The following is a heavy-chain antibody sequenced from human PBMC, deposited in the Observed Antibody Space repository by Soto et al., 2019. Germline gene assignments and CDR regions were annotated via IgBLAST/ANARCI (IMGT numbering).Heavy chain of an antibody. Sequence: EVQLLESGGGLVQPGGSLRLSCAASGFIFSSYAMSWVRQAPGKGLERVSAISGSGGSTYYADSVKGRFTISRDNSKNTLYLQMNSLRAEDTAVYYCAKDSDIVVVIANPFGYFDLWGRGTLVTVSS. J-gene: IGHJ2*01. CDR2: ISGSGGST. D-gene: IGHD2-21*01. CDR1: GFIFSSYA. CDR3: AKDSDIVVVIANPFGYFDL. V-gene: IGHV3-23*01.